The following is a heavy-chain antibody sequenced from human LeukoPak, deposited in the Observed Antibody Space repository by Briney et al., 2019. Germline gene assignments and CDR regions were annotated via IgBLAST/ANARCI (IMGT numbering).Heavy chain of an antibody. Sequence: GGPLRLSCAASGFTFSSYWMHWVPQAPGKGLVSVSRINSDGSSTSYAHSAKGRFTICRDNAKNTLYLEMNSLRAEDTAVYCCGRGESWYEDYWGGGTLVRVSS. J-gene: IGHJ4*02. D-gene: IGHD6-13*01. CDR1: GFTFSSYW. CDR3: GRGESWYEDY. CDR2: INSDGSST. V-gene: IGHV3-74*01.